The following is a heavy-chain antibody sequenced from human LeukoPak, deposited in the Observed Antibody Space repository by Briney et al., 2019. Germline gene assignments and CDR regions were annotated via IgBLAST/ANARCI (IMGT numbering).Heavy chain of an antibody. V-gene: IGHV4-4*07. D-gene: IGHD3-10*01. Sequence: SETLSLTCTVSGGSISSYYWSWIRQPAGKGLEWIWRIYTSGSTNYNPSLKSRVTMSVDTSKNQFSLKLSSVTAADTAVYYCARDFKRKEWFGDRNWFDPWGQGTLVTVSS. J-gene: IGHJ5*02. CDR1: GGSISSYY. CDR2: IYTSGST. CDR3: ARDFKRKEWFGDRNWFDP.